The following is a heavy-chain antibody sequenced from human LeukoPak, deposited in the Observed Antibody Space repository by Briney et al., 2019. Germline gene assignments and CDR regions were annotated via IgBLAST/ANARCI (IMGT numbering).Heavy chain of an antibody. CDR1: GFTFSSYW. CDR3: ARDLDEYSSSSYGYYFMDV. Sequence: GRSLRLSCAASGFTFSSYWMSWVRQAPGKGLEWVANIKQDGSEKYYVDSVKGRFTISRDKAKNSLYLQMNSLRAADTAVSYRARDLDEYSSSSYGYYFMDVWGKGTTVTVSS. J-gene: IGHJ6*03. V-gene: IGHV3-7*01. CDR2: IKQDGSEK. D-gene: IGHD6-6*01.